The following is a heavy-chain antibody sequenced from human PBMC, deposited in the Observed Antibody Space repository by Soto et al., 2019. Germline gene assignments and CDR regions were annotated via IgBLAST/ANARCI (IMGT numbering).Heavy chain of an antibody. J-gene: IGHJ6*02. CDR1: GGTFSSYA. Sequence: ASVKVSCKASGGTFSSYAISWVRQAPGQGLEWMGGIIPIFGTANYAQKFQGRVTITADESTSTAYMELSSLRSEDTAVYYCARASIAARRPPYYYYGMDVWGQGTTVTVSS. CDR2: IIPIFGTA. V-gene: IGHV1-69*13. D-gene: IGHD6-6*01. CDR3: ARASIAARRPPYYYYGMDV.